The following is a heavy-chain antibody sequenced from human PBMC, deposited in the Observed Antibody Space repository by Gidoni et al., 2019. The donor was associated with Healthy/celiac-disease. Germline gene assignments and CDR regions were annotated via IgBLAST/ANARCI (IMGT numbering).Heavy chain of an antibody. V-gene: IGHV4-34*01. J-gene: IGHJ6*03. CDR1: GGSFSGSF. CDR2: INHSGST. CDR3: ARGLLPGYYGSGILHYMDV. Sequence: QVHLQQWAPGLLRPPETRSLPAAVYGGSFSGSFWSWIRQPPGKGLEWIGEINHSGSTNYNPSLKSRVTISVDTSKNQFSLKLSSVTAADTAVYYCARGLLPGYYGSGILHYMDVWGKGTTVTVSS. D-gene: IGHD3-10*01.